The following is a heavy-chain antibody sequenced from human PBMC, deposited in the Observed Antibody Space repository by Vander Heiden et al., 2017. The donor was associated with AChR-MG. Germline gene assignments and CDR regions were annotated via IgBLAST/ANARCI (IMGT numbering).Heavy chain of an antibody. D-gene: IGHD2-2*01. CDR3: ARDRAGDCSNTRCFKSYFDY. V-gene: IGHV3-33*01. CDR1: GFTFRNYG. J-gene: IGHJ4*02. CDR2: MWFDGSKT. Sequence: QVQLVESGGGVVQPGGSLRLSCASSGFTFRNYGMHWVRQAPGKGLEWVALMWFDGSKTYYADSVKGRFTISRDISKNTLFLQMNSLRAEDTAVYYCARDRAGDCSNTRCFKSYFDYWGQGTLVTVSS.